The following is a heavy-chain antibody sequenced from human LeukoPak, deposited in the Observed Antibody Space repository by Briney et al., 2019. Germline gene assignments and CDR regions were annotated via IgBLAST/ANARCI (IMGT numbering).Heavy chain of an antibody. V-gene: IGHV3-73*01. CDR1: GFTFSGSV. D-gene: IGHD6-13*01. J-gene: IGHJ3*02. CDR2: IRSKRNNYAT. Sequence: GGSLRLSCAASGFTFSGSVMHWVRQAAGKGLEWVGRIRSKRNNYATAYAASVKGRFTISRDDSKSTVYLHMDSLKTEDTALYYCSRLEDSSPIEVALDIWGQGTVVTVSS. CDR3: SRLEDSSPIEVALDI.